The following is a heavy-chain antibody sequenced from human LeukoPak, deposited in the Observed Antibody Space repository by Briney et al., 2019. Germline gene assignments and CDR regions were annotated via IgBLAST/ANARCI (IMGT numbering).Heavy chain of an antibody. CDR3: ASSFWSGYLYYFDY. CDR2: IIPIFGTA. Sequence: ASVKVSCKASGGTFSSYAISWVRQAPGQGLEWMGGIIPIFGTANYAQKFQGRVTITADESTSTAYMELSSLRSEDTAVYYCASSFWSGYLYYFDYWGQGTLVTVSS. D-gene: IGHD3-3*01. V-gene: IGHV1-69*13. J-gene: IGHJ4*02. CDR1: GGTFSSYA.